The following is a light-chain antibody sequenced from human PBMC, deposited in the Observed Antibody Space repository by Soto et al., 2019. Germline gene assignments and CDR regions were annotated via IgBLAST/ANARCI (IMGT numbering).Light chain of an antibody. Sequence: IQRNQSPSSLSASVGYRVTITCGASQDIRDDLGWYQQKPGKAPKLVIYGVSHLQSGVPSRFSGSVFGTDGSITISSLQTEDASTYDCLQEYNYTLTFGGGTKVDI. V-gene: IGKV1-6*01. CDR1: QDIRDD. CDR3: LQEYNYTLT. CDR2: GVS. J-gene: IGKJ4*01.